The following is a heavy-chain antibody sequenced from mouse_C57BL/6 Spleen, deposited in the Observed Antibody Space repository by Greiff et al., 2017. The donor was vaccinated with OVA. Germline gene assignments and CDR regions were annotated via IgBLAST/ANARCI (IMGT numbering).Heavy chain of an antibody. CDR2: IWSGGST. CDR3: ARNLIDYDRYFDV. Sequence: QVQLKESGPGLVQPSQSLSITCTVSGFSLTSYGVHWVRQSPGKGLEWLGVIWSGGSTDYNAAFISRLSICKDNSKSQVFFKMNSLQADDTAKYCCARNLIDYDRYFDVWGTGTTVTVSS. V-gene: IGHV2-2*01. J-gene: IGHJ1*03. CDR1: GFSLTSYG. D-gene: IGHD2-4*01.